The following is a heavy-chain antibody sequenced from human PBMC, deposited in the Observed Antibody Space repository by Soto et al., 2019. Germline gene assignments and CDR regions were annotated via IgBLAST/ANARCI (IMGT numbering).Heavy chain of an antibody. V-gene: IGHV1-69*12. CDR1: GGTFSTCS. Sequence: QVQLVQSGAEVKKPGSSVKVSYKASGGTFSTCSISWVRQAPGQGLEWMGGIIPMFGTANYAQKFQGRVTITADESTSTAYMELSSLRSEDTAVYYCARRYCISTSCHYYGMDVWGQGTTVTVSS. CDR3: ARRYCISTSCHYYGMDV. J-gene: IGHJ6*02. D-gene: IGHD2-2*01. CDR2: IIPMFGTA.